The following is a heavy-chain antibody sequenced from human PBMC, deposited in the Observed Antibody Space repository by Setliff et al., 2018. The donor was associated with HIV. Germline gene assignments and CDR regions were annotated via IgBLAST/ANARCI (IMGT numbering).Heavy chain of an antibody. J-gene: IGHJ4*02. D-gene: IGHD3-10*01. CDR2: ISSGSSYT. CDR1: GFTFSTYS. CDR3: TRGNMVRGVIVRDYFDY. V-gene: IGHV3-21*01. Sequence: GGSLRLSCAASGFTFSTYSLNCVRQAPGKGLEWVSSISSGSSYTYYTDSMKGRFTISRDNAKNSLYLQMNSLSAEDTAVYYCTRGNMVRGVIVRDYFDYWGQGTLVTVSS.